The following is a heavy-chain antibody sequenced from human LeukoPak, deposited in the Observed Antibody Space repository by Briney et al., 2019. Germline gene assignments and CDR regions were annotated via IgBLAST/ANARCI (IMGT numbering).Heavy chain of an antibody. CDR3: VRAPGAT. V-gene: IGHV3-53*01. CDR1: GFIVSSDH. CDR2: IYKGENT. J-gene: IGHJ5*02. Sequence: GGSLRLSCAASGFIVSSDHMNWVRQAPGKGLEWVAVIYKGENTFYADPVKGRFTISRDNSKNTVYLQMNSLRAEGTAMYYCVRAPGATWGQGTLVTVSS. D-gene: IGHD3-10*01.